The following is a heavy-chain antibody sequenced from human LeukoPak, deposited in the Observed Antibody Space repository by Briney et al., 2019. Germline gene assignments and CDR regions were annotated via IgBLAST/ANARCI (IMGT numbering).Heavy chain of an antibody. J-gene: IGHJ4*02. V-gene: IGHV4-4*07. Sequence: SETLSLTCTVSGGSISSYYWSWIRQPAGKGPEWIGRIYTSGSTNYNPSLKSRVTMSVDTSKNQFSLKLSSVTAADTAVYYCARASYYDSSGYSYFDYWGQGTLVTVSS. CDR2: IYTSGST. CDR1: GGSISSYY. CDR3: ARASYYDSSGYSYFDY. D-gene: IGHD3-22*01.